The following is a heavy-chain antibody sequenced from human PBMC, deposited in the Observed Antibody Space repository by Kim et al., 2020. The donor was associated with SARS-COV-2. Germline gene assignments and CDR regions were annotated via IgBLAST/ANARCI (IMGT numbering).Heavy chain of an antibody. D-gene: IGHD3-3*01. Sequence: GGSLRLSCSASGFTFSSYAMHWVRQAPGKGLEYVSAISSNGGSTYYADSVKGRFTISRDNSKNTLYLQMSSLRAEDTAVYYCVKGLRFLGPGSAKFDYWGQGTLVTVSS. V-gene: IGHV3-64D*06. CDR3: VKGLRFLGPGSAKFDY. CDR2: ISSNGGST. CDR1: GFTFSSYA. J-gene: IGHJ4*02.